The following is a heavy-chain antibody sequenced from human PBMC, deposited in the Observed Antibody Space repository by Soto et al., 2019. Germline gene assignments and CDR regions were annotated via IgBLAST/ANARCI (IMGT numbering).Heavy chain of an antibody. V-gene: IGHV4-59*01. CDR2: IYYSGST. J-gene: IGHJ5*02. CDR1: GGSISSYY. Sequence: QVQLQESGPGLVKPSETLSLTCTVSGGSISSYYWSWIRQPPGKGLEWIGYIYYSGSTNYNPSLKSRVTISVDTSKNQFSLKLSSVTAADTAVYYCARVMTAAAGTAQPHWFDPWGQGTLVTVSS. D-gene: IGHD6-13*01. CDR3: ARVMTAAAGTAQPHWFDP.